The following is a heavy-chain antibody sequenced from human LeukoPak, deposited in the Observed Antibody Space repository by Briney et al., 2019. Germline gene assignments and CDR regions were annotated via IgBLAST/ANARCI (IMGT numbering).Heavy chain of an antibody. CDR3: ARPRSAYDSPFDP. D-gene: IGHD5-12*01. J-gene: IGHJ5*02. CDR1: GYNFTNYW. Sequence: GESLKISCKGSGYNFTNYWIGWVRQMPGKGLEWMGIIYPGDSDTRYSPSFQGQVTISADKSISTAYLQWSSLKASDTAMYYCARPRSAYDSPFDPWAQGTRVIVSS. V-gene: IGHV5-51*01. CDR2: IYPGDSDT.